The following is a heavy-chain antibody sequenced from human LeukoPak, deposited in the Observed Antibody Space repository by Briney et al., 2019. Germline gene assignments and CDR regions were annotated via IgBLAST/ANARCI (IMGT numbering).Heavy chain of an antibody. D-gene: IGHD3-22*01. V-gene: IGHV4-4*07. Sequence: SETLSLTCTVSGGPMFSYYWSWIRQTAGKGLEWIGRFYPGVGTDYNPSLKSRVTMSVDTSKNQSALKLSAVTAADTAVYYCARLKFYDSTGYSPGHYMDVWGKGTTVTVSS. CDR3: ARLKFYDSTGYSPGHYMDV. J-gene: IGHJ6*03. CDR1: GGPMFSYY. CDR2: FYPGVGT.